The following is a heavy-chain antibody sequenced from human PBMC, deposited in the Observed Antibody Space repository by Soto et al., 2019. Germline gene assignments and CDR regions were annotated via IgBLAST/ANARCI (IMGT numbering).Heavy chain of an antibody. D-gene: IGHD2-15*01. CDR2: IYWTGTT. Sequence: ETLSLTCTVSGYSLGTFCLNWLRHIPGKGLEWVGDIYWTGTTNYSPSLKSRVTMSVDTSKNQFSLKLSSVTAADTAVYYCARGTQLWYSRHFDVWGRGTLVTVSS. V-gene: IGHV4-59*01. J-gene: IGHJ2*01. CDR1: GYSLGTFC. CDR3: ARGTQLWYSRHFDV.